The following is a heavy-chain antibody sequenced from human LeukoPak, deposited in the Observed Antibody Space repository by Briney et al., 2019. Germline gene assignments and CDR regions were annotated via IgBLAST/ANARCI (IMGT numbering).Heavy chain of an antibody. D-gene: IGHD6-19*01. J-gene: IGHJ6*02. V-gene: IGHV3-48*03. CDR1: GFTFSRYE. CDR2: ISRSGDTI. Sequence: SGGSLRLSCAASGFTFSRYEMNWVRQAPGKGLEWVSYISRSGDTIYFADSVKGRFTISRDNAKNSLYLQMSSLRAEDTAVYYCAKDQGYSSGWGTYYYYGMDVWGQGTTVTVSS. CDR3: AKDQGYSSGWGTYYYYGMDV.